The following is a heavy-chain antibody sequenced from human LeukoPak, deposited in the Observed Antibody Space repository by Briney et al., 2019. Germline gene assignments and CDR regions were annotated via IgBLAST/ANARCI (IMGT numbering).Heavy chain of an antibody. Sequence: GESLRLSCAPSGFSFSTYNMNWVRHAPGKGLEWVSSITTSSTYIYYAESVKGRFTISRDNAKNSLYLQMNSLRAEDTAVYYCARDPYSGSYGDYYYYYMDVWGKGTTVTISS. V-gene: IGHV3-21*01. J-gene: IGHJ6*03. CDR2: ITTSSTYI. CDR3: ARDPYSGSYGDYYYYYMDV. D-gene: IGHD1-26*01. CDR1: GFSFSTYN.